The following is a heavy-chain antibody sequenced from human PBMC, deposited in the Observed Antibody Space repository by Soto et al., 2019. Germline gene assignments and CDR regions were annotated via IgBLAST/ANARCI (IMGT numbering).Heavy chain of an antibody. Sequence: GGCLRLSCAASGFTVNSNYMSWVRQAPGKGLEWVSVIYSDGSTYYADSVKGRFIISRDNSNNTLYFQMNSLRAEDTAVYYCATLTKYDILTGFYPCWGQGTLVTVSS. J-gene: IGHJ4*02. V-gene: IGHV3-66*01. CDR2: IYSDGST. D-gene: IGHD3-9*01. CDR3: ATLTKYDILTGFYPC. CDR1: GFTVNSNY.